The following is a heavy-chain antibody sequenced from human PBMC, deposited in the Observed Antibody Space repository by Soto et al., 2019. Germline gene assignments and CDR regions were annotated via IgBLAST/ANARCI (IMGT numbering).Heavy chain of an antibody. CDR1: GGTFSSYA. CDR3: ARATCTNRVCYTAGGSEYYGTDV. D-gene: IGHD2-8*01. CDR2: IIPIFGTA. V-gene: IGHV1-69*01. Sequence: QVQLVQSGAEVKKPGSSVKVSCKASGGTFSSYAISWVRQAPGQGLEWMGGIIPIFGTANYAQKFQGRVTITADESTSTAYMELSSLRSDDTAVYYCARATCTNRVCYTAGGSEYYGTDVWGQGTTVTVSS. J-gene: IGHJ6*02.